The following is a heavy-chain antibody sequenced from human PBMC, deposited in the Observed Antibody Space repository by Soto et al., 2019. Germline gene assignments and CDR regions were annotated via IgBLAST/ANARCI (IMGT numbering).Heavy chain of an antibody. D-gene: IGHD3-10*01. CDR1: GGYINNYY. CDR3: ARDRGSGSSYPYYYYAMDV. Sequence: PSETLSLTCTVSGGYINNYYWTWIRQNTGEGLEWIGYIYNSGSTNYNPSLKSRVTISVDTSKNQFSLELRSVTAADTAVYFCARDRGSGSSYPYYYYAMDVWGQGTTVTVSS. CDR2: IYNSGST. J-gene: IGHJ6*02. V-gene: IGHV4-59*01.